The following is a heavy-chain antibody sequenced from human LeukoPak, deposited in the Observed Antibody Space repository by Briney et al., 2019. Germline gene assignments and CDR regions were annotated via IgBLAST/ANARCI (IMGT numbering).Heavy chain of an antibody. CDR3: ARDYYDSSGYYDY. J-gene: IGHJ4*02. D-gene: IGHD3-22*01. V-gene: IGHV4-61*08. CDR1: GGSVSSGGYY. Sequence: PSETLSLTCTVSGGSVSSGGYYWSWIRQPPGKGLEWIGYVYCSGNTNYNPSLKSRVTISVDTSKNQLSLKLSSVTAADTAVYYCARDYYDSSGYYDYWGQEALITVSS. CDR2: VYCSGNT.